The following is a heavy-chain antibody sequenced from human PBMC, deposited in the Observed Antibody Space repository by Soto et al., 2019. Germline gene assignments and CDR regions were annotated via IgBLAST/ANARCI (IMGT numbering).Heavy chain of an antibody. Sequence: EVQLVESGGGLVQRGGSLRLSCAASGLTFSSYSMNWVRQAPGKGLEWVSYISSSGKTTYNADSVKGRFTISRDNAKNSLYLQMNRLRDEDTAVYYCATGPSGAFDIWGQGTMVTVSS. J-gene: IGHJ3*02. CDR1: GLTFSSYS. CDR3: ATGPSGAFDI. CDR2: ISSSGKTT. D-gene: IGHD3-10*01. V-gene: IGHV3-48*02.